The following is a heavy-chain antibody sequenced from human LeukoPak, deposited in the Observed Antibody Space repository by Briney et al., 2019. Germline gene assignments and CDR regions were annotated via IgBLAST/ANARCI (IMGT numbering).Heavy chain of an antibody. V-gene: IGHV1-69*05. CDR1: GGTFSSYA. J-gene: IGHJ3*02. CDR2: IIPIFGTA. CDR3: ARDQGYYDSSAFDI. Sequence: SVKVSCKASGGTFSSYAISWVRQAPGQGLEWMGRIIPIFGTANYAQKFQGRVTMTRDMSTSTVYMELSSLRSEDTAVYYCARDQGYYDSSAFDIWGQGTMVTVSS. D-gene: IGHD3-22*01.